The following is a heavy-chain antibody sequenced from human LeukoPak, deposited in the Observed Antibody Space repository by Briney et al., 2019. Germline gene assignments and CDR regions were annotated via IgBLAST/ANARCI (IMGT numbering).Heavy chain of an antibody. CDR2: INHSGST. D-gene: IGHD6-19*01. Sequence: GSLRLSCAASGFTFSDYYMSWIRQAPGKGLEWIGEINHSGSTNYNPSLKSRVTISVDTSKNQFSLKLSSVTVADTAVYYCARSDSSAHDYWGQGTLVTVSS. V-gene: IGHV4-34*01. CDR1: GFTFSDYY. CDR3: ARSDSSAHDY. J-gene: IGHJ4*02.